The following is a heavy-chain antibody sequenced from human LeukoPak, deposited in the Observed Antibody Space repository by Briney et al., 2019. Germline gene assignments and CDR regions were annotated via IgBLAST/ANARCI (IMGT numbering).Heavy chain of an antibody. Sequence: SVKVSCKASGGTFISYAISWVRQAPGEGLEWMGGIIPIFGTANYAQKFQGRVTITTDESTSTAYMELSSLRSEDTAVYYCARAYYYDSSGYYYFDYWGQGTLVTVSS. D-gene: IGHD3-22*01. CDR2: IIPIFGTA. CDR3: ARAYYYDSSGYYYFDY. V-gene: IGHV1-69*05. J-gene: IGHJ4*02. CDR1: GGTFISYA.